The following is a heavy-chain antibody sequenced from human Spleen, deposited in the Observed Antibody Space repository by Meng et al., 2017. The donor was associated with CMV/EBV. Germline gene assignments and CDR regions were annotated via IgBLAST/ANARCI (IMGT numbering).Heavy chain of an antibody. J-gene: IGHJ4*02. V-gene: IGHV4-39*07. CDR2: IYYSGGT. CDR1: GGSTSSSDYY. CDR3: AREALSSSWYFDY. D-gene: IGHD6-13*01. Sequence: GSLRLSSTVSGGSTSSSDYYWGWIRQPPGKGLEWIGNIYYSGGTYYNPSLKNRVTISVDTSKNQFSLKVSSVTAADTAVYYCAREALSSSWYFDYWGQGTLVTVSS.